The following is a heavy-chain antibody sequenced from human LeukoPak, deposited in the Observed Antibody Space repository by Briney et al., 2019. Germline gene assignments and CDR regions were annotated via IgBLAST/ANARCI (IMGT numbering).Heavy chain of an antibody. J-gene: IGHJ4*02. CDR3: ARAGYSSSWFLGY. CDR1: GGSFSGCY. V-gene: IGHV4-34*01. Sequence: SETLSLTCAVYGGSFSGCYWSWIRQPPGKGLEWIGEINHSGSTNYNPSLKSRVTISVDTSKNQFSLKLSSVTAADTAVYYCARAGYSSSWFLGYWGQGTLVTVSS. D-gene: IGHD6-13*01. CDR2: INHSGST.